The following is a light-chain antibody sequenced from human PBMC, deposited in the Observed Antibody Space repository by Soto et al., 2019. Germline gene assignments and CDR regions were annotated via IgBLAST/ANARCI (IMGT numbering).Light chain of an antibody. CDR1: SSDVGLYNY. CDR3: SSYTSSTTYV. CDR2: DVT. Sequence: QSVLIQPASVSGSPGQSITISCTGTSSDVGLYNYVSWYQHHPGKAPRLMIYDVTNRPSGVSNRFSGSKSGNTASLTISGLQAEDEADYYCSSYTSSTTYVFGTGTKLTVL. J-gene: IGLJ1*01. V-gene: IGLV2-14*01.